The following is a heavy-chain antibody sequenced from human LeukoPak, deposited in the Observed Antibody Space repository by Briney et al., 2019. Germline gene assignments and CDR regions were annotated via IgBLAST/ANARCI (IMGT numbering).Heavy chain of an antibody. V-gene: IGHV3-53*01. CDR1: GFTVSSNY. J-gene: IGHJ4*02. CDR2: IYSGGST. CDR3: ARVQPVPPADYYFDY. D-gene: IGHD2-2*01. Sequence: TGGSLRLSCAASGFTVSSNYMSWVRQAPGKGLEWVSVIYSGGSTYYADSVKGRFTISRDNSKNTLYLQMNSLRAEDTAVYYCARVQPVPPADYYFDYWGQGTLVTVSS.